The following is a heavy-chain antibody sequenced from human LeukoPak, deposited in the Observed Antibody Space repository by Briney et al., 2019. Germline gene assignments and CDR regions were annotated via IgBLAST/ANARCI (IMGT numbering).Heavy chain of an antibody. D-gene: IGHD5-24*01. V-gene: IGHV1-3*04. J-gene: IGHJ4*02. CDR1: GYTFTRYA. CDR3: ARVGKGMALFDS. CDR2: INTGNGET. Sequence: ASVKVSCKASGYTFTRYAMHWVRQAPGQTLEWMGWINTGNGETKYSQRFQGRITITRDTSATLAYMESSSLRSEDTAVYYCARVGKGMALFDSWGQGTLVTVSS.